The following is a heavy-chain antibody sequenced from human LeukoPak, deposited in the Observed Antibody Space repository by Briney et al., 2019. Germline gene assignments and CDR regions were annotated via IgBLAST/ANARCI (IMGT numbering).Heavy chain of an antibody. D-gene: IGHD3-3*01. CDR3: ARAAIFGVVISRPGAFDI. CDR1: GGSIGSSSYY. Sequence: SETLSLTCTVSGGSIGSSSYYWGWIRQPPGKGLEWIGSIFYSGSTYYNPSLKSRVTISVDTSRNQFSLKLNSVTAADTAVYYCARAAIFGVVISRPGAFDIWGQGTMVTVSS. J-gene: IGHJ3*02. V-gene: IGHV4-39*01. CDR2: IFYSGST.